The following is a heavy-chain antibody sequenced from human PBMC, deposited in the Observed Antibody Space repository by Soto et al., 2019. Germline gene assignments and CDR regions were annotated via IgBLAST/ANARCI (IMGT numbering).Heavy chain of an antibody. V-gene: IGHV1-69*06. CDR2: IIPIFGTA. CDR3: ARAPPVYGSGSYHFDY. CDR1: GGTFSSYA. Sequence: QVQLVQSGAEVKKPGSSVKVSCKASGGTFSSYAISWVRQAPGQGLEWMGGIIPIFGTANYEQKFQGRVTITAEKSTSTADMELSSLRSEDTAVYYCARAPPVYGSGSYHFDYWCQGTLVTVSS. J-gene: IGHJ4*02. D-gene: IGHD3-10*01.